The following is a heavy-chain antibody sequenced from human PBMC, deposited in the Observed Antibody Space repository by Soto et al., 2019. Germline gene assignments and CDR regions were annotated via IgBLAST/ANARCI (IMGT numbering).Heavy chain of an antibody. CDR2: INHSGST. D-gene: IGHD3-9*01. CDR1: GGSISSYY. J-gene: IGHJ3*02. Sequence: SETLSLTCTVSGGSISSYYWSWIRQPPGKGLEWIGEINHSGSTNYNPSLKSRVTISVDTSKNQFSLKLSSVTAADTAVYYCAGILRYFDWLLEIHAFDIWGQGTMVTVSS. CDR3: AGILRYFDWLLEIHAFDI. V-gene: IGHV4-34*01.